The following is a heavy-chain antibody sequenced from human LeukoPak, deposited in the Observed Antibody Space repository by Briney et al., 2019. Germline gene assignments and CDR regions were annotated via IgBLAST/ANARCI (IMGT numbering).Heavy chain of an antibody. Sequence: SQTLSLTCTVSGGSISSGRYYWSWIRQPAGKGLEWIGRIYTSGSINYNSSLKSRVAISLDTSKNQFSLKLSSVTAADTAVYYCARELNLVRAVSYNWFDPWGQGTLVTVSS. J-gene: IGHJ5*02. CDR2: IYTSGSI. CDR1: GGSISSGRYY. CDR3: ARELNLVRAVSYNWFDP. V-gene: IGHV4-61*02. D-gene: IGHD3-10*01.